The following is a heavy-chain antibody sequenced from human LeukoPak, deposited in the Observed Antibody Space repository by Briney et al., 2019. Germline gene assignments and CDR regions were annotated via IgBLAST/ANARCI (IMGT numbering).Heavy chain of an antibody. V-gene: IGHV3-48*02. CDR2: ISRDSSNI. Sequence: PGGSLRLSCAASGFTFSNYWMSWVRQAPGKGLEWVAYISRDSSNIYYADAVKGRFTISRDNAKNSLYLQVSSLRDEDTAVYYCARESYWGSGLKGFDSWGQGTLVTVSS. D-gene: IGHD7-27*01. J-gene: IGHJ4*02. CDR3: ARESYWGSGLKGFDS. CDR1: GFTFSNYW.